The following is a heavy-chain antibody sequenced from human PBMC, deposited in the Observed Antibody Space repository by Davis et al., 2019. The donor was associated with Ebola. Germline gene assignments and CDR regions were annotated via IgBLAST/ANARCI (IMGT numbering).Heavy chain of an antibody. Sequence: GGSLRLSCAASGFTFSNYDMNWVRQAPGKGLEWVSSISSGSYYIYYADSLKGRFTISRDNGKNSLYLHMNSLRAEDTAVYYCAKPIVGTYFDGFDIWGQGTLVTVSS. J-gene: IGHJ3*02. V-gene: IGHV3-21*04. CDR2: ISSGSYYI. CDR1: GFTFSNYD. CDR3: AKPIVGTYFDGFDI. D-gene: IGHD3-3*01.